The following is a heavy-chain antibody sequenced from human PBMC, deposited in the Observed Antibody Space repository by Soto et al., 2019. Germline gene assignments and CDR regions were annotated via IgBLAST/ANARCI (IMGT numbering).Heavy chain of an antibody. CDR3: AKSGFADLDY. J-gene: IGHJ1*01. D-gene: IGHD1-26*01. CDR1: GFTFSTYA. Sequence: EVQLLQSGGGLVQPGGSLRLSCAASGFTFSTYAMAWVRQPPGKGLEWVSTVSGGGDHTYYADSVKGRSTISRDASTNTLYLQMDSLRVEDTDVYYCAKSGFADLDYWGQGALVTVSS. V-gene: IGHV3-23*01. CDR2: VSGGGDHT.